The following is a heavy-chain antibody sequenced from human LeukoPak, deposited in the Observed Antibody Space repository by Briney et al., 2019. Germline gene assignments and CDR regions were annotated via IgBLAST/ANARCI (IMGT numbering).Heavy chain of an antibody. CDR3: ARDRSSGYYYHP. J-gene: IGHJ5*02. D-gene: IGHD3-22*01. CDR1: GGSISSYY. Sequence: SETLSLTCTVSGGSISSYYWTWIRQPAGKGLEWIGRIYSSGSTNYSPSLKSRVTISVDTSKNQFSLKLSSVTAADTAVYYCARDRSSGYYYHPWGQGTLVTVSS. V-gene: IGHV4-4*07. CDR2: IYSSGST.